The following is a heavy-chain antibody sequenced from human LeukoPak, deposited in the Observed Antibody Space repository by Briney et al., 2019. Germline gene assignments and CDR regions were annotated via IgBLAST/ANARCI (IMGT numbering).Heavy chain of an antibody. V-gene: IGHV3-30*02. CDR2: IRYDGSNK. Sequence: TGGSLRLSCAASGFTFSSYGMHWDRQAPGRGLEWVAFIRYDGSNKHYADSVKGRFTISRDNSKNTLYLQMNSLRAEDTAVYYCAKGAPTYYYDSSGYYSFDYWGQGTLVTVSS. D-gene: IGHD3-22*01. J-gene: IGHJ4*02. CDR3: AKGAPTYYYDSSGYYSFDY. CDR1: GFTFSSYG.